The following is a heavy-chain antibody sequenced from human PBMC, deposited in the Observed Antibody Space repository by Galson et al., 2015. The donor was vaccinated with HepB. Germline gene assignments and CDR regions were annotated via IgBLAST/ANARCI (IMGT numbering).Heavy chain of an antibody. D-gene: IGHD6-6*01. CDR1: GFTFSSYV. J-gene: IGHJ5*02. CDR2: ISGSGGNT. CDR3: AKTAVRALPWFDP. V-gene: IGHV3-23*01. Sequence: SLSLSCAASGFTFSSYVMSWVRQAPGKGLEWVSGISGSGGNTYYADSVRGRFTISRDNSKNTLYLQMNSLRAEDTAVYYCAKTAVRALPWFDPWGQGTLVTVSS.